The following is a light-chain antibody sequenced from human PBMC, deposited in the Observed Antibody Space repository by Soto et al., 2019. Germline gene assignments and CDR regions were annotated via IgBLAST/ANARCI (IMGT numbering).Light chain of an antibody. CDR2: DAS. Sequence: EGVLTQSPATLSLSPGERATLPCMPSQSFSSYLSYLAWYQQKPGQAPRLLIYDASNRATGIPARFSGSGSGTDFTLTISSLEPEDFAVYYCQLRSNWPPDFGGGTKVAIK. V-gene: IGKV3-11*01. J-gene: IGKJ4*01. CDR3: QLRSNWPPD. CDR1: QSFSSYLSY.